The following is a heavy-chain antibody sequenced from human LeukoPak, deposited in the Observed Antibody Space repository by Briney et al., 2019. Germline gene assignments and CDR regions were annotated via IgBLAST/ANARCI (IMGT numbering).Heavy chain of an antibody. D-gene: IGHD6-13*01. V-gene: IGHV4-59*01. CDR3: ARGKSSSWYNWFDP. CDR1: GGSISSYY. J-gene: IGHJ5*02. Sequence: SETLSLTCTVSGGSISSYYWSWIRQPPGKGLEWIGYIYYSGSTNYNPSLKSRVTISVDTSKNQFSLKLSSVTAADTAVYYCARGKSSSWYNWFDPWGQGTLVTVPS. CDR2: IYYSGST.